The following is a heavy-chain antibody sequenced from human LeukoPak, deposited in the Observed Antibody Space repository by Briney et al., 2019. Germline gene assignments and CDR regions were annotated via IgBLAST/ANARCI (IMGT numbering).Heavy chain of an antibody. CDR2: LNNDGTDA. CDR1: GFPFIRYW. Sequence: GGSLRLSCAVSGFPFIRYWMHWVRQAPGKGLVWVSRLNNDGTDATYADSVKGRFTISSDNSKNTLYLQMNSLRAEDTAVYYCAVIRDYDSSGNHYWGQGTLVTVSS. V-gene: IGHV3-74*03. J-gene: IGHJ4*02. CDR3: AVIRDYDSSGNHY. D-gene: IGHD3-22*01.